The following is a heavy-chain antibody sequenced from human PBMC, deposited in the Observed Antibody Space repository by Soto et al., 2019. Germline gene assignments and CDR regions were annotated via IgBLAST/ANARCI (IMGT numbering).Heavy chain of an antibody. CDR3: ARWYYYGSGTRTHAFEI. Sequence: PSETLSLTCTVSGGSIGSYYWSWIRQPPGKGLEWIGYIYYSGSTNYNPSLKSRVTISVDTSKNQFSLKLSSVTAADTAVYYCARWYYYGSGTRTHAFEIWGQGTMVTVS. V-gene: IGHV4-59*01. CDR2: IYYSGST. CDR1: GGSIGSYY. D-gene: IGHD3-10*01. J-gene: IGHJ3*02.